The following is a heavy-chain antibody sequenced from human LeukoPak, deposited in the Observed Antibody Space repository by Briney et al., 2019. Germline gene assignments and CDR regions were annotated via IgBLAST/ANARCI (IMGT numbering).Heavy chain of an antibody. CDR3: ATEAVAATR. CDR1: GYTPTELS. Sequence: ASVKVSCRVSGYTPTELSMHWVREAPGKGLEWMEGFDPEDGETIYAQKLQGRVTMTEDTSTDTAYMELSSLRSEDTSVYYCATEAVAATRWGQGTLVTVSS. D-gene: IGHD6-19*01. CDR2: FDPEDGET. J-gene: IGHJ4*02. V-gene: IGHV1-24*01.